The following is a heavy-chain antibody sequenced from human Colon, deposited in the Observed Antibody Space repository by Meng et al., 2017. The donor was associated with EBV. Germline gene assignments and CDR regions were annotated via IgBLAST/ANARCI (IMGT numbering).Heavy chain of an antibody. CDR3: ARRTFYFDNSGSGYFFDS. Sequence: HLQESGPGQLKPSETLSLTCTVSGGSISSSSHYWDWIRQPPGKGLEWIGSVYYSGSTFYSPSLKSRVTISIDTSKNQFSLKLNSGTAADTAIYYCARRTFYFDNSGSGYFFDSWGQGTLVTVSS. J-gene: IGHJ4*02. D-gene: IGHD3-22*01. CDR2: VYYSGST. CDR1: GGSISSSSHY. V-gene: IGHV4-39*07.